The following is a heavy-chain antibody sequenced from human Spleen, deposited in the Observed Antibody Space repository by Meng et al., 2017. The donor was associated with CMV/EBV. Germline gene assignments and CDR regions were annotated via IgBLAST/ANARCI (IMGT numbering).Heavy chain of an antibody. CDR2: INPSGGST. Sequence: ASVKVSCKASGYTFTAHYFHWVRQAPGQGLEWMGIINPSGGSTSYAQKFQGRVTMTRDTSTSTVYMELSSLRSEDTAVYYCARVGSGYYYYYGMDVWGQGTTVTVSS. V-gene: IGHV1-46*01. J-gene: IGHJ6*02. D-gene: IGHD3-10*01. CDR3: ARVGSGYYYYYGMDV. CDR1: GYTFTAHY.